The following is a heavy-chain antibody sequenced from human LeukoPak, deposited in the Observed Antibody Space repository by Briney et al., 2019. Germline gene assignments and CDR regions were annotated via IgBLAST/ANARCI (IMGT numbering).Heavy chain of an antibody. Sequence: AGGSLRLSCAASGFTFSSYGMSWVRQAPGKGLEWVSAISGSGGSTYYADSVKGRFTMSRDNAKNSLFLQMNSLRAEDTAVYYCAKDDRIQTRRYSYNYWGQGTLVTVSS. D-gene: IGHD5-18*01. CDR3: AKDDRIQTRRYSYNY. CDR1: GFTFSSYG. V-gene: IGHV3-23*01. J-gene: IGHJ4*02. CDR2: ISGSGGST.